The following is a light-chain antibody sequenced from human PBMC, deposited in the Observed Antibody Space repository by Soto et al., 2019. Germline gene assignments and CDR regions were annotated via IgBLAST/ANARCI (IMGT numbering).Light chain of an antibody. V-gene: IGKV3-20*01. Sequence: EIVLTQSPGTLSLSPGERATLSCRASQSVGNYLAWYQQKPGQAPRLLIYDTSNRATGIPDRFSGSGSGTDSTLTISRLEPEDFAVFYCQQYGSSLLTFGRGTKVEIK. CDR1: QSVGNY. CDR2: DTS. J-gene: IGKJ4*01. CDR3: QQYGSSLLT.